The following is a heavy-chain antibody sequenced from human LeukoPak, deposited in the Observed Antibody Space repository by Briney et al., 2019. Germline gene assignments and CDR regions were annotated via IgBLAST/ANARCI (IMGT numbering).Heavy chain of an antibody. CDR2: IYYSGST. J-gene: IGHJ5*02. CDR3: ARWGTSWGKATFDP. V-gene: IGHV4-59*08. D-gene: IGHD2-2*01. Sequence: PSETLSLTCTVSGGSISSYYWSWIRQPPGKGLEWIGYIYYSGSTNYNPSLKSRVTISVDTSKNQFSLKLSSVTAADTAVYYCARWGTSWGKATFDPWGQGTLVTVSS. CDR1: GGSISSYY.